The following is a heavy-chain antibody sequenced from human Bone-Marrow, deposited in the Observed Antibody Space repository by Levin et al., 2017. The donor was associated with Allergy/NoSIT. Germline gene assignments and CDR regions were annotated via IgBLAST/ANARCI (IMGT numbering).Heavy chain of an antibody. J-gene: IGHJ4*02. V-gene: IGHV3-23*01. CDR2: ISATGGST. Sequence: PGGSLRLSCAASGFTFSSYAMSWVRQAPGKGLEWVSTISATGGSTYYADSVKGRFTVSRDNSKNTLYLQMNSLRAEDTAVYYCAKRPYTSSGWFDYWGQGTLVTVSS. CDR1: GFTFSSYA. CDR3: AKRPYTSSGWFDY. D-gene: IGHD6-19*01.